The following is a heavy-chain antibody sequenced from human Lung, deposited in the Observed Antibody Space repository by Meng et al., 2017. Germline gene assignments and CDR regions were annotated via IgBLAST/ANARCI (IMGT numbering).Heavy chain of an antibody. J-gene: IGHJ4*02. V-gene: IGHV4-30-2*01. D-gene: IGHD2-15*01. CDR3: ARSGYCSGSSCYGSFDS. CDR1: GGSISSGGYS. Sequence: QLQLQESGPGLVKPSQTLSLTFAVSGGSISSGGYSWSWIRPPPGKGLEWIGYISHSGSTYYNPSLKNRVTISVDRSKNQFSLRLTSVTAADTAVYSWARSGYCSGSSCYGSFDSWGQGTLVTVSS. CDR2: ISHSGST.